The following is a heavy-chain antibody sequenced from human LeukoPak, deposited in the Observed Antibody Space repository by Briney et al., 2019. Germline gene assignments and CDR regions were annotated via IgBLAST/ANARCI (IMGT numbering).Heavy chain of an antibody. CDR1: GFTISGFW. V-gene: IGHV3-74*01. CDR2: MNSAGTTI. D-gene: IGHD1-1*01. CDR3: IREVQVRASASLGL. Sequence: QAAGTLRLSCAASGFTISGFWMHWVRHVPGEGLVWVARMNSAGTTINYADSVKGRFTISRDNVRNTLHLQMNNLSLEDTAVYFCIREVQVRASASLGLWGRGTLVTVS. J-gene: IGHJ4*01.